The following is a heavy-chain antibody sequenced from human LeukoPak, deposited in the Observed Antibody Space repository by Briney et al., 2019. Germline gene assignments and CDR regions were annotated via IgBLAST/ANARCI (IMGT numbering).Heavy chain of an antibody. V-gene: IGHV1-8*01. Sequence: ASVKVSCKASGYTFTSYDINWVRQATGQGLEWTGWMNPNSGNTGYAQKFQGRVTMTMNTSITTAYMELSSLRSEDTAVYYCARALSWTTDSYYYMDVWGKGTSVTVSS. D-gene: IGHD3/OR15-3a*01. CDR3: ARALSWTTDSYYYMDV. CDR2: MNPNSGNT. CDR1: GYTFTSYD. J-gene: IGHJ6*03.